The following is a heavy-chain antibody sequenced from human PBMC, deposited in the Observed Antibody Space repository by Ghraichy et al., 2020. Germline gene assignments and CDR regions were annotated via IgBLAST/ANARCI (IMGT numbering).Heavy chain of an antibody. D-gene: IGHD6-19*01. CDR3: AKDRSGWSGVGGMDV. CDR1: GFTFDDYA. J-gene: IGHJ6*02. Sequence: GESLRLSCAASGFTFDDYAMHWVRQAPGKGLEWVSLISWDGGSTYYADSVKGRFTISRDNSKNSLYLQMNSLRAEDTALYYCAKDRSGWSGVGGMDVWGQGTTVTVSS. CDR2: ISWDGGST. V-gene: IGHV3-43D*03.